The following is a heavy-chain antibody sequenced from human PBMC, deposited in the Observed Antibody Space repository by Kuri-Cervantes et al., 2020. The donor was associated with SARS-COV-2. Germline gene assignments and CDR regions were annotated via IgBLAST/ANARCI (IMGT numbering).Heavy chain of an antibody. V-gene: IGHV4-34*01. Sequence: SETLSLTCAVYGGSFSGYYWSWIRQPPGKGLEWIGSIYYSGSTYYNPSLKSRVTISVDTSKNQFSLKLSSVTAADTAVYYCARGGVVPVSFDYWGQRTLVTVSS. CDR3: ARGGVVPVSFDY. CDR2: IYYSGST. J-gene: IGHJ4*02. CDR1: GGSFSGYY. D-gene: IGHD2-21*01.